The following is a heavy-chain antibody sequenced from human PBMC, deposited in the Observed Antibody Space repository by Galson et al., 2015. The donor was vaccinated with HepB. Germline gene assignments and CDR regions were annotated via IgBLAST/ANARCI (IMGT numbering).Heavy chain of an antibody. CDR2: ISYDGSNK. J-gene: IGHJ4*02. CDR1: GFTFSSYT. D-gene: IGHD6-19*01. Sequence: SLRLSCAASGFTFSSYTMHWVRQAPGKGLEWVAVISYDGSNKYYADSVKGRFTISRDNSKNTLYLQMNSLRAEDTAVYYCARAPDFFIAVAMYDYWGQGTLVTVSS. V-gene: IGHV3-30*04. CDR3: ARAPDFFIAVAMYDY.